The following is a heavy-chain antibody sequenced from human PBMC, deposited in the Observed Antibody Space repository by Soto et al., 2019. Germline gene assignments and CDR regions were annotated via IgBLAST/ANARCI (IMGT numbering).Heavy chain of an antibody. CDR2: IYYSETT. Sequence: PSETLSLTCTVSGGSISNNNYYWGWVRQPPGKGLEWIGSIYYSETTYYNPSLKSRVTISADTSNNQVSLMVTSVTAADTAVYYCARVRGYCSGGSCPPFDPWGQGTLVTVSS. D-gene: IGHD2-15*01. J-gene: IGHJ5*02. CDR1: GGSISNNNYY. V-gene: IGHV4-39*07. CDR3: ARVRGYCSGGSCPPFDP.